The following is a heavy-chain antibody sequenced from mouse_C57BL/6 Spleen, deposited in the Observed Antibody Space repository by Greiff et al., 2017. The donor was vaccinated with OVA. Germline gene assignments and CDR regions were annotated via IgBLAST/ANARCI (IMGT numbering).Heavy chain of an antibody. CDR3: ARQIYYGNYDYFDY. CDR2: ISSGGSYT. D-gene: IGHD2-1*01. J-gene: IGHJ2*01. CDR1: GFTFSSYG. Sequence: EVQLQESGGDLVKPGGSLKLSCAASGFTFSSYGMSWVRQTPDKRLEWVATISSGGSYTYYPDSVKGRFTISRDNAKNTLYLQMSSLKSEDTAMYYCARQIYYGNYDYFDYWGQGTTLTVSS. V-gene: IGHV5-6*01.